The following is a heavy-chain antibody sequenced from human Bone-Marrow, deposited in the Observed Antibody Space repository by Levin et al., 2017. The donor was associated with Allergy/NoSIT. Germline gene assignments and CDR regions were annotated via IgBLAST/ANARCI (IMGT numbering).Heavy chain of an antibody. D-gene: IGHD4-17*01. J-gene: IGHJ6*02. V-gene: IGHV3-48*04. CDR3: ARYDYGDYGSGFYYKYGMDV. CDR2: ISSSSSTI. CDR1: GFTFSSYS. Sequence: GGSLRLSCAASGFTFSSYSMNWVRQAPGKGLEWVSYISSSSSTIYHADSVKGRFTISRDNAKNSLYLQMNSLRAEDTAVYYCARYDYGDYGSGFYYKYGMDVWGQGTTVTVSS.